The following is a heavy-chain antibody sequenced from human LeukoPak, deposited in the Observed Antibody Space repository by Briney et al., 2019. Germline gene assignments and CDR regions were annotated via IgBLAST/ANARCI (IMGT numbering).Heavy chain of an antibody. D-gene: IGHD4-17*01. CDR3: AREAATVKTAPYYFDY. CDR1: GYTFTSYG. CDR2: ISAYNGNT. J-gene: IGHJ4*02. V-gene: IGHV1-18*01. Sequence: ASVKVSCTASGYTFTSYGISWVRQAPGQGLEWMGWISAYNGNTNYAQKLQGRVTMTTDTSTSTAYMELRSLRSDDTAVYYCAREAATVKTAPYYFDYWGQGTLVTVSS.